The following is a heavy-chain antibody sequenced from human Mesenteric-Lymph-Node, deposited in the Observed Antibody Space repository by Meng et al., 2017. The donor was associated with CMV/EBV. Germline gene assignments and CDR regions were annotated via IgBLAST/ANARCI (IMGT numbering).Heavy chain of an antibody. CDR2: ISSSSSYI. CDR1: GFTFSSYS. D-gene: IGHD2-2*01. CDR3: ARPGRCSSSNTCHSYFDY. V-gene: IGHV3-21*01. J-gene: IGHJ4*02. Sequence: GGSLRLSCAASGFTFSSYSMNWVRQAPGKGLEWVSSISSSSSYIYYADSVKGRFTISRDNAKNSLYLQMDSLRVEDTALYYCARPGRCSSSNTCHSYFDYWGQGTLVTVSS.